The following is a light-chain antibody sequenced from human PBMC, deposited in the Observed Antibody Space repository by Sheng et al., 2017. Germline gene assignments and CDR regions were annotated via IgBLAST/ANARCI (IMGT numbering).Light chain of an antibody. CDR1: SSDVGGYNY. J-gene: IGLJ3*02. CDR3: SSYTSSSTKV. CDR2: DVN. V-gene: IGLV2-14*01. Sequence: QSALTQPASVSGSPGQSITISCTGTSSDVGGYNYVSWYQQRPDKAPKLMIYDVNNRPSGVSNRFSGSKSSNTASLTISGLQAEEEADYYCSSYTSSSTKVFGGGTKLTVL.